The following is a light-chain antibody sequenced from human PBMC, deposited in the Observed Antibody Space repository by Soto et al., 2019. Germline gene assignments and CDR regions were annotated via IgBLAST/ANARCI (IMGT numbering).Light chain of an antibody. CDR1: QHIDVY. CDR2: DAS. V-gene: IGKV3-11*01. Sequence: EIVLTQSPATLSLSPGEKATLSCRASQHIDVYLDWLQQKPGQSPRLLIFDASARATGTPSRFSGSGSGTDFTLTISRLEPEDFAVYYCQQHSNWPLTFGGGTKVDIK. CDR3: QQHSNWPLT. J-gene: IGKJ4*01.